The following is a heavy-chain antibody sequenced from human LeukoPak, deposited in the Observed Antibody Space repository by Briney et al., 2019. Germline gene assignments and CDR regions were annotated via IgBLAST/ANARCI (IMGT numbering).Heavy chain of an antibody. CDR2: ISGSGGST. J-gene: IGHJ5*02. CDR1: GFTFSSYA. V-gene: IGHV3-23*01. Sequence: PGGSLRLSCAASGFTFSSYAMSWVRQAPGKGLEWVSAISGSGGSTYYADSVKGRFTISRDSSKNTLYLQMNSLRAEDTAVYYCAKDEYCSGGSCYSLNWFDPWGQGTLVTVSS. CDR3: AKDEYCSGGSCYSLNWFDP. D-gene: IGHD2-15*01.